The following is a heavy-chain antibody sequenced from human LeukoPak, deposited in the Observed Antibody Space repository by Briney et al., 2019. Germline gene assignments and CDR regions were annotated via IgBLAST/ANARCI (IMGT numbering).Heavy chain of an antibody. CDR3: ARERIAAAGTSTYYYYGMDV. CDR1: GFTFSDYY. CDR2: ISSSSSYT. D-gene: IGHD6-13*01. Sequence: PGGSLRLSCAASGFTFSDYYMSWIGQAPGKGLEGVSYISSSSSYTNYADSVKGRFTISRDNAKNSLYLQMNSLRAEDTAVYYCARERIAAAGTSTYYYYGMDVWGQGTTVTVSS. J-gene: IGHJ6*02. V-gene: IGHV3-11*05.